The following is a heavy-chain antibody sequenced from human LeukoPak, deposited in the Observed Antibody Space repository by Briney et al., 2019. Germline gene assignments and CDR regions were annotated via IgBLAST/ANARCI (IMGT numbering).Heavy chain of an antibody. V-gene: IGHV4-38-2*02. CDR3: ARIFIRNGYSSYFDC. J-gene: IGHJ4*02. Sequence: SETLSLTCTVSGFSISSGHYWGWVRPPPGAGLEWIGSVYQSGTTYYNPSLKNRVTTSVDMSKNQFSLRLRPVTAAATAVYYCARIFIRNGYSSYFDCWGQGTLVTVSS. D-gene: IGHD5-18*01. CDR2: VYQSGTT. CDR1: GFSISSGHY.